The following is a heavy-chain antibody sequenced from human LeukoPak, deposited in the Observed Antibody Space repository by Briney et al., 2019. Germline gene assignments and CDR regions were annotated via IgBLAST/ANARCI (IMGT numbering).Heavy chain of an antibody. V-gene: IGHV4-59*01. J-gene: IGHJ5*02. CDR2: IYYSGST. Sequence: SETLSLTCTVSGGSISSYYWSWIRQPPGKGLEWIGYIYYSGSTNYNPSLKSRVTISVDTSKNQFSLKLSSVTAADTAVYYCAGSWESIATRGPRFDPWGQGTLVTVSS. CDR1: GGSISSYY. CDR3: AGSWESIATRGPRFDP. D-gene: IGHD6-6*01.